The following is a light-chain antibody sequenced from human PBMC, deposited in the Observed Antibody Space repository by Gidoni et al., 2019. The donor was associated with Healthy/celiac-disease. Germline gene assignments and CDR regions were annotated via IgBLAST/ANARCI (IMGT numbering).Light chain of an antibody. V-gene: IGKV2-29*02. Sequence: DIVITQTPLSLSVSPGQPASISCKSSQSLLHSDGKTYLYWYLQKQGQSPQLLLYEVSSRFSGVTDRFSGSGSGTDFTLKISRVEAEDVGVYYCMKGIHLRYTFGQGTKLEIK. J-gene: IGKJ2*01. CDR2: EVS. CDR3: MKGIHLRYT. CDR1: QSLLHSDGKTY.